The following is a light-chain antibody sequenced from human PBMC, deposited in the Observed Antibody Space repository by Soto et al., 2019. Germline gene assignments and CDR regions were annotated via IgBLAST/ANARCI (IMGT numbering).Light chain of an antibody. CDR2: SDN. Sequence: QSVLTQPPSASGTPGQRVTIFCSGSSSNIGTNTVIWYLQLPGAAPKLLIYSDNQRPSGVPVRFSGSKSGTSASLAISGLQSEDEADYYCAAWDVSLVVFGGGTKLTVL. CDR3: AAWDVSLVV. CDR1: SSNIGTNT. V-gene: IGLV1-44*01. J-gene: IGLJ2*01.